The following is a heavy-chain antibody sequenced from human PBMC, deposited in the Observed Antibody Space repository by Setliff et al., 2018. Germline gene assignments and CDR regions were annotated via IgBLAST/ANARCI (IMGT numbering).Heavy chain of an antibody. CDR2: IYTSGST. J-gene: IGHJ4*02. Sequence: SETLSLTCTVSGGSISSYYWSWIRQPPGKGLERIGYIYTSGSTNYNPSLKSRVTISVDTSKNQFSLKLSSVTAADTAVYYCARLGHYYDSSGLDYWGQGTLVTVSS. D-gene: IGHD3-22*01. CDR3: ARLGHYYDSSGLDY. CDR1: GGSISSYY. V-gene: IGHV4-4*08.